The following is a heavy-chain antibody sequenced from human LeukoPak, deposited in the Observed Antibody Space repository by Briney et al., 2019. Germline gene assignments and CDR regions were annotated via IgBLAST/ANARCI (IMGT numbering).Heavy chain of an antibody. CDR3: ARDRAERNWTYHTLFDS. J-gene: IGHJ4*02. CDR1: GFTFSSYG. V-gene: IGHV3-74*01. Sequence: GGSLRLSCAASGFTFSSYGMHWVRQPPGKGLVWVSRINGDERSRAYADSVKGRFTISRDNSKNTLYLQMNSLRVEDTGTYYCARDRAERNWTYHTLFDSWGQGTPVIVSS. D-gene: IGHD1-7*01. CDR2: INGDERSR.